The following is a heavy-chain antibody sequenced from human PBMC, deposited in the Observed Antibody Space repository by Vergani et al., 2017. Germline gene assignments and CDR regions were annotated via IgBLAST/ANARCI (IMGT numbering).Heavy chain of an antibody. CDR3: ARGSTGYDFWSGPSDY. Sequence: QVQLQESGPGLVKPSETLSLTCTVSGYSISSGYYWGWIRQPPGKGLEWIGSIYHSGSTNYNPSLKSRVTISVDTSKNQFSLKVSSVIAADTAVYYCARGSTGYDFWSGPSDYWGQGTLVTVSS. D-gene: IGHD3-3*01. CDR1: GYSISSGYY. V-gene: IGHV4-38-2*02. J-gene: IGHJ4*02. CDR2: IYHSGST.